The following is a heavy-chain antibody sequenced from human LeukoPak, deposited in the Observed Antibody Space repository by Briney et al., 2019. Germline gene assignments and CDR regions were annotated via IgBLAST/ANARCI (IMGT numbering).Heavy chain of an antibody. J-gene: IGHJ4*02. V-gene: IGHV4-34*01. CDR2: INHSGST. CDR3: ARAWGYSYGYDY. CDR1: GGSFSGYY. D-gene: IGHD5-18*01. Sequence: KPSETLSLTCADYGGSFSGYYWSWIRQPPGKGLEWIGEINHSGSTNYNPSLKSRVTISVDTSKNQFSLKLSSVTAADTAVYYCARAWGYSYGYDYWGQGTLVTVSS.